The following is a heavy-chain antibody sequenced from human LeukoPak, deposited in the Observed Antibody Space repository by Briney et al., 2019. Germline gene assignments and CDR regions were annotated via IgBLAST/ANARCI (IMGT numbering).Heavy chain of an antibody. V-gene: IGHV3-21*01. CDR1: GFTFSSYS. CDR3: AKPPVAGSAAMGLFDY. J-gene: IGHJ4*02. CDR2: ISSSSSYI. Sequence: PGGSPRLSCAASGFTFSSYSMNWVRQAPGKGLEWVSSISSSSSYIYYADSVKGRFTISRDNAKNSLYLQMNSLRAEDTAVYYCAKPPVAGSAAMGLFDYWGQGTLVTVSS. D-gene: IGHD2-2*01.